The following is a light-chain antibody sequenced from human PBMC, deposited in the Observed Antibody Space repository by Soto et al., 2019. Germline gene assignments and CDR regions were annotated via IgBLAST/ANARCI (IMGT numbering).Light chain of an antibody. Sequence: IVMTQSPATVSVSPGERATLSCRASQSVGSNLAWYQQKPGQAPRLLIYDASSRATGIPARFSGSGSGTEFTLTISRLEPEDFAVYYCQQYGNSPWTFGQGTKVDIK. CDR1: QSVGSN. CDR2: DAS. CDR3: QQYGNSPWT. V-gene: IGKV3-15*01. J-gene: IGKJ1*01.